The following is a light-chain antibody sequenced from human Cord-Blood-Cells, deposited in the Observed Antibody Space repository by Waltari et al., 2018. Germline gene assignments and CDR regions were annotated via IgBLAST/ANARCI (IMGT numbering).Light chain of an antibody. J-gene: IGLJ3*02. CDR1: SCSIASNY. V-gene: IGLV6-57*03. Sequence: NFMLTQPHSVSESPGKTVTISCTRSSCSIASNYGQRYQQRPGSAPTTVIYEDNQRPSGVPDRFSGSIDSSSNSASLTISGLKTEDEADYYCQSYDSSNWVFGGGTKLTVL. CDR3: QSYDSSNWV. CDR2: EDN.